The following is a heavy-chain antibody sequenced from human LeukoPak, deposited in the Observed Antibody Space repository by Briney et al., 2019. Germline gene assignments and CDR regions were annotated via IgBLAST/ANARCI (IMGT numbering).Heavy chain of an antibody. CDR3: ARQQFTMRAYAGNWFDP. CDR1: GYSFTNYW. Sequence: GESLKISCKGSGYSFTNYWIGWVRQMPGKGLEWMGIIYPGDSDTRYSPSFQDQVTISADKSISTAYLQWSSLKASDTAMYYCARQQFTMRAYAGNWFDPWGQGTLVTVSS. D-gene: IGHD3-10*01. V-gene: IGHV5-51*01. J-gene: IGHJ5*02. CDR2: IYPGDSDT.